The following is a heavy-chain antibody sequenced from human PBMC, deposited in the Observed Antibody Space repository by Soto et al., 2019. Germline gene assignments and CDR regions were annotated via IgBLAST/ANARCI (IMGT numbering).Heavy chain of an antibody. CDR3: ASPGGGGVVINNHYYYYYMDV. D-gene: IGHD3-3*01. V-gene: IGHV4-39*01. CDR2: IYYSGST. J-gene: IGHJ6*03. Sequence: SETLSLTCTVSGGSISSSSYYWGWIRQPPGKGLEWIGSIYYSGSTYYNPSLKSRVTISVDTSKNQFSLKLSSVTAADTAVYYCASPGGGGVVINNHYYYYYMDVWGKGTTVTVSS. CDR1: GGSISSSSYY.